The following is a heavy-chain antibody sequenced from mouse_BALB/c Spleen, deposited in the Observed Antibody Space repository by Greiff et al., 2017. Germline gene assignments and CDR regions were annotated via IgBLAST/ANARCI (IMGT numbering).Heavy chain of an antibody. CDR3: ARGQDYDGYYGFAY. J-gene: IGHJ3*01. CDR1: GFSFSSYA. D-gene: IGHD2-3*01. V-gene: IGHV5-6-5*01. CDR2: ISSGGST. Sequence: EVMLVESGGGLVKPGGSLKLSCAVSGFSFSSYAMSWVRQTPEKRLEWVASISSGGSTYYPDSVKGRFTISRDNARNILYLQMSSLRSEDTAMYYCARGQDYDGYYGFAYWGQGTLVTVSA.